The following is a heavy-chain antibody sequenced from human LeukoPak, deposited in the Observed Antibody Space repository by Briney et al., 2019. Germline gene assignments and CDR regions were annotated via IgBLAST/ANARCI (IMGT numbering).Heavy chain of an antibody. V-gene: IGHV3-9*03. D-gene: IGHD6-19*01. CDR1: GFTFDDYA. CDR3: AKGKESAVAGYCFDY. CDR2: ISWNSGSI. J-gene: IGHJ4*02. Sequence: GGSLRLSCAASGFTFDDYAMHWVRQAPGKGLEWVSGISWNSGSIGYADSVKGRFTISRDNAKNSLYLQMNSLRAEDMALYYCAKGKESAVAGYCFDYWGQGTLVTVSS.